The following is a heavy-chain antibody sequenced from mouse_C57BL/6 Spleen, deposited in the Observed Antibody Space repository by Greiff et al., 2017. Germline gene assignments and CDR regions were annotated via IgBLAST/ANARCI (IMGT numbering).Heavy chain of an antibody. Sequence: EVQGVESGTVLARPGASVKMSCKTSGYTFTSYWMHWVKQRPGQGLEWIGAIYPGNSDTSYNQKFKGKAKLTAVTSASTAYMELSSLTNEDSAVYYCTRSVYYGSSYGYFDVWGTGTTVTVSS. V-gene: IGHV1-5*01. CDR3: TRSVYYGSSYGYFDV. D-gene: IGHD1-1*01. CDR2: IYPGNSDT. J-gene: IGHJ1*03. CDR1: GYTFTSYW.